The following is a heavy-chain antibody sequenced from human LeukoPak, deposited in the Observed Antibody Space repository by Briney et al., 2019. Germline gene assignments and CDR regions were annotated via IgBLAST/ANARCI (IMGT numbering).Heavy chain of an antibody. CDR1: GFHFNSYS. CDR2: ISSSSIYI. J-gene: IGHJ4*02. CDR3: AGSGYDFVDY. V-gene: IGHV3-21*01. D-gene: IGHD5-12*01. Sequence: GESLTLSCSACGFHFNSYSLNWLRQAPGKELEWVSSISSSSIYIHYADSVKSRFTISRDNAKNSLYLQMNTLRAEDTAVYYCAGSGYDFVDYWGQGTLVTVSS.